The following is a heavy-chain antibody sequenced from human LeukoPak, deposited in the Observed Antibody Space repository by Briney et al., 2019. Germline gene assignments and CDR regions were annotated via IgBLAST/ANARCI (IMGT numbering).Heavy chain of an antibody. V-gene: IGHV1-69*05. CDR3: ARGLDSSHVYYYYMDV. CDR2: IIPLFSTA. Sequence: RASVKVSCKASGFTFSGYAISWFRQAPGQGPELVGGIIPLFSTANYAQKFLGRVTITTDESTSTSYMELRSLTSEDTAVYYCARGLDSSHVYYYYMDVWGTGTTVTVSS. D-gene: IGHD3/OR15-3a*01. CDR1: GFTFSGYA. J-gene: IGHJ6*03.